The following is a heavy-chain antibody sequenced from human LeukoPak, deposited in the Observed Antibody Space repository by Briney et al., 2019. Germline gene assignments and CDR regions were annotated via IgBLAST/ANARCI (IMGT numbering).Heavy chain of an antibody. Sequence: PSETLSLTCAVYGGSFSGYYWSWIRQPPGKGLEWIGEINHSGGTNHNPSLKSRVTISVDTSKNQFSLKLSSVTAADTAVYYCARSNWYSSSWIDYWGQGTLVTVSS. CDR3: ARSNWYSSSWIDY. D-gene: IGHD6-13*01. V-gene: IGHV4-34*01. CDR2: INHSGGT. CDR1: GGSFSGYY. J-gene: IGHJ4*02.